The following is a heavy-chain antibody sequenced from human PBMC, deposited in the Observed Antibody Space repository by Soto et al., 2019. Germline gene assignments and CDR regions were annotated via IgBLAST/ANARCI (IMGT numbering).Heavy chain of an antibody. V-gene: IGHV3-30-3*01. CDR3: ARDVLRGFGARDH. CDR2: ISYDGSNK. D-gene: IGHD3-10*01. Sequence: QVQLVESGGGVVQPGRSLRLSCAASGFTFSSYAMHWVRQAPGKGLEWVAVISYDGSNKYYADSVKGRFTISRDNSKNALDLQMNSLRAEDTAVYYCARDVLRGFGARDHWGQGTLVTVSA. J-gene: IGHJ4*02. CDR1: GFTFSSYA.